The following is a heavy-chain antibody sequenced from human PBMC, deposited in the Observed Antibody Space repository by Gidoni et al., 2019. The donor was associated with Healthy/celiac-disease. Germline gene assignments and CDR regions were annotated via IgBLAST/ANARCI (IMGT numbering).Heavy chain of an antibody. CDR1: GFPFSSYS. CDR2: ISSSSSYI. V-gene: IGHV3-21*01. Sequence: EVQLVESGGGLVKPGGSLRLSCAAPGFPFSSYSMNWVRQAPGKGLEWVSSISSSSSYIYYADSVKGRFTISRDNAKNSLYLQMNSLRAEDTAVYYCARDYSSGWNYYFDYWGQGTLVTVSS. D-gene: IGHD6-19*01. CDR3: ARDYSSGWNYYFDY. J-gene: IGHJ4*02.